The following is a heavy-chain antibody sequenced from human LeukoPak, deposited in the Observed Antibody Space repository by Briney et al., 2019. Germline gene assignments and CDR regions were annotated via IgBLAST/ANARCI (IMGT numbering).Heavy chain of an antibody. D-gene: IGHD2-8*01. CDR1: GYTFTSYG. Sequence: VASVTVSCMDSGYTFTSYGISWVRQAPGQGLEWMGWISAYNCNKNYAQTPQGRVTITTDNSQNTAYLEPKSLNSDDQALFFFSRVLYGRGWSDALDIWGQGTGVSVSS. CDR2: ISAYNCNK. V-gene: IGHV1-18*01. CDR3: SRVLYGRGWSDALDI. J-gene: IGHJ3*02.